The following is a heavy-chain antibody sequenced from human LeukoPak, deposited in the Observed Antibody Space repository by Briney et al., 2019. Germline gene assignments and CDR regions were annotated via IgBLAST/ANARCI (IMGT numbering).Heavy chain of an antibody. CDR3: ARVGANAALDI. V-gene: IGHV4-59*01. Sequence: SETLSLTCTVSGGSISSYYWSWIRQPPGKGLEWIGYIYYSGSTNYNPSLKSRVTISVDTSRNQFSLKLSSVTAADTAVYYCARVGANAALDIWGQGTMVTVSS. CDR2: IYYSGST. D-gene: IGHD1-26*01. CDR1: GGSISSYY. J-gene: IGHJ3*02.